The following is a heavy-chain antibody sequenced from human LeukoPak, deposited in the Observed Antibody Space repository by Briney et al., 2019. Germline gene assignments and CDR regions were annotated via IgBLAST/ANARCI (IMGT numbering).Heavy chain of an antibody. D-gene: IGHD3-10*01. CDR2: ITHDGGNT. Sequence: HPGGSLRLSCSASGFTFNTYTMHWVRQAPGKGLEYVSAITHDGGNTYYTDSVKGRFTVSRDNSKSTVYLQMSSLRPEDTAMYYCVKGLGLSYPGAWFDPWGQGILVTVSS. J-gene: IGHJ5*02. CDR3: VKGLGLSYPGAWFDP. CDR1: GFTFNTYT. V-gene: IGHV3-64D*06.